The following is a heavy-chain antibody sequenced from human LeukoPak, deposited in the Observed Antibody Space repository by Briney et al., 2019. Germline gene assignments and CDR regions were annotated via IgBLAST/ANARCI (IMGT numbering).Heavy chain of an antibody. V-gene: IGHV1-8*01. J-gene: IGHJ4*02. CDR1: GSTFTSCD. CDR2: MNPNSGNT. Sequence: GASVKLSCKASGSTFTSCDINWVRQAPGQGLEWMGWMNPNSGNTGYGQSFQGRITMTRDISIGTAYMELSNLTSEDTAIYYCTRGSSGRRDNWGQGTLVTVSA. CDR3: TRGSSGRRDN. D-gene: IGHD6-19*01.